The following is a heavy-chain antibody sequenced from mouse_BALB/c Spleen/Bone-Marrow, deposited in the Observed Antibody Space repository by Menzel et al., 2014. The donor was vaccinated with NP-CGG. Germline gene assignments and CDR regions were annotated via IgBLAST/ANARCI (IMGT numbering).Heavy chain of an antibody. V-gene: IGHV2-9*02. CDR3: AREDFRYDSFDY. CDR2: IWAGGST. CDR1: GFSLISYG. J-gene: IGHJ2*01. D-gene: IGHD2-14*01. Sequence: QVQLKQSGPGLVAPSQSLSISCTVSGFSLISYGVHWVRQPPGKGLEWLGVIWAGGSTNYNSALMSRLSISNDNSKSQVFLKMNSLQTDDTAIYYCAREDFRYDSFDYWGQGTTLTVSS.